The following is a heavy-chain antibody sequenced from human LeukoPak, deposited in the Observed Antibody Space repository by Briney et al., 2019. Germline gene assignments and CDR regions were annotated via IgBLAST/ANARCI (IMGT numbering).Heavy chain of an antibody. CDR2: ISYDGSNK. V-gene: IGHV3-30-3*01. D-gene: IGHD5-18*01. J-gene: IGHJ4*02. CDR1: GFTFSSYA. CDR3: ATWGYRGRTDY. Sequence: GGSLRLSCAASGFTFSSYAMHWVRQAPGKGLEWVAVISYDGSNKYYADSVKGRFTISRDNSKNTLYLQMNSLRAEDTAVYYCATWGYRGRTDYWGQGTLVTVSS.